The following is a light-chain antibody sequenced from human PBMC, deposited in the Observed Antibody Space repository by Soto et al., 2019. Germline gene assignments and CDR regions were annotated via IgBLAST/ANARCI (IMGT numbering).Light chain of an antibody. V-gene: IGKV3-20*01. CDR3: QQFGGSTPSCT. Sequence: ESVWTQSPGTLSLSPWERATLSCRASQSVSSNSLAWYQQKPGQAPRLLIYGASSRTTGTPDRFSGSGSGTDFTLTISSLEPEDFAVYYCQQFGGSTPSCTFGQGTKVEI. CDR1: QSVSSNS. CDR2: GAS. J-gene: IGKJ1*01.